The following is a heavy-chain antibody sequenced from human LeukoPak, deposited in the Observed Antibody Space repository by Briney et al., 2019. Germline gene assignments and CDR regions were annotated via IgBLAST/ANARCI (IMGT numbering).Heavy chain of an antibody. CDR2: ISYDGSNK. CDR3: ARDAAQVWVGEYFQH. Sequence: GGSLRLSCAASGFTFSSYAMHWVRQAPGKGLEWVAVISYDGSNKYYADSVKGRFTISRDNSKNTLYLQMNSLRAEDTAVYYCARDAAQVWVGEYFQHWGQGTLVTVSS. V-gene: IGHV3-30-3*01. CDR1: GFTFSSYA. D-gene: IGHD2-8*01. J-gene: IGHJ1*01.